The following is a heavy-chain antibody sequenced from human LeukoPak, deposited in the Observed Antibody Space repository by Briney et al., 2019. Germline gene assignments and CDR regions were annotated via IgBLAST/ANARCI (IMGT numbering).Heavy chain of an antibody. CDR3: ARVREEANSGYPDY. V-gene: IGHV4-34*01. CDR1: GGSFSGYY. J-gene: IGHJ4*02. CDR2: INHSGST. Sequence: PSETLSLTCAVYGGSFSGYYWSWIRQPPGKGLEWMGEINHSGSTNYNPSLKRRGTISVDTSKNQISLKLSSATAADTAVYFCARVREEANSGYPDYWGQGTLVTVSS. D-gene: IGHD3-22*01.